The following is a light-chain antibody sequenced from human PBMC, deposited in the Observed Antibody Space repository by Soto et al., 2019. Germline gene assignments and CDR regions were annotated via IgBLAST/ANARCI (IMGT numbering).Light chain of an antibody. Sequence: QSVLTQPPSVSGAPGQTVTSSCSGSDSNIGAGYDLHWYPQLPGTAPKLLFHRNYRRASGVPDRFSASKSVTSASLAIMGRQADDEAYYYCQSYDTRLGDWEFGGGTKLTVL. CDR3: QSYDTRLGDWE. J-gene: IGLJ3*02. CDR1: DSNIGAGYD. CDR2: RNY. V-gene: IGLV1-40*01.